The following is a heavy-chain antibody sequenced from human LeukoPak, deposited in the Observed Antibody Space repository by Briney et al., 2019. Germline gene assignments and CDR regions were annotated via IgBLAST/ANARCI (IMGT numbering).Heavy chain of an antibody. CDR2: ISGSGGST. CDR3: ASCPYYYYYMDV. CDR1: GFTFSSYA. V-gene: IGHV3-23*01. Sequence: GGSLRLSCAASGFTFSSYAMSWVRQAPGKGLEWVSAISGSGGSTYYADSVKGRFTISRDNSKNTLYLQMNCLRAEDTAVYYCASCPYYYYYMDVWGKGTTVTVSS. J-gene: IGHJ6*03.